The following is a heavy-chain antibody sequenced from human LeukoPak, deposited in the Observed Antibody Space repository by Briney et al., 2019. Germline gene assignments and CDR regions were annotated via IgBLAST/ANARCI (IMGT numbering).Heavy chain of an antibody. CDR1: GFTFSSYS. CDR3: ARDREVVVAARLFDY. J-gene: IGHJ4*02. D-gene: IGHD2-15*01. Sequence: GGSLRLSCAASGFTFSSYSMNWVRQAPGKGLEWVSYISSSSSTIYYADSVKGRFTISRDNAKNSLYLQMNSLRAADTAVYYCARDREVVVAARLFDYWGQGTLVTVSS. V-gene: IGHV3-48*01. CDR2: ISSSSSTI.